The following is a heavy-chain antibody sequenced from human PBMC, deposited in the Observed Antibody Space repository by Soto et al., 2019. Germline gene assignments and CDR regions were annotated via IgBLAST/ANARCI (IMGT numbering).Heavy chain of an antibody. CDR3: ARARGARYFDY. CDR1: GGSISSGDYY. J-gene: IGHJ4*02. D-gene: IGHD2-15*01. V-gene: IGHV4-30-4*01. Sequence: SETLSLTCTVSGGSISSGDYYWSWIRQPPGRGLEWIGYIYYSGSTYYNPSLKSRVTISVDTSKNQFSLKLSSVTAADTAVYYCARARGARYFDYWGQGTLVTVSS. CDR2: IYYSGST.